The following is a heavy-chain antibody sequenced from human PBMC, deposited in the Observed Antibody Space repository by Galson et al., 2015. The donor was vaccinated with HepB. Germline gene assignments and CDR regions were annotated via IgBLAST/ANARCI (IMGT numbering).Heavy chain of an antibody. CDR3: AKAIAAAGSYYFDY. CDR1: GFTFSSYA. J-gene: IGHJ4*02. Sequence: SLRLSCAASGFTFSSYAMSWVRQAPGKGLEWVSLISGSGSSTYYADSVKGRFTISRDISRNTLYQQLNSLRAEDTAVYFCAKAIAAAGSYYFDYWGQGTLVTVSS. V-gene: IGHV3-23*01. CDR2: ISGSGSST. D-gene: IGHD6-13*01.